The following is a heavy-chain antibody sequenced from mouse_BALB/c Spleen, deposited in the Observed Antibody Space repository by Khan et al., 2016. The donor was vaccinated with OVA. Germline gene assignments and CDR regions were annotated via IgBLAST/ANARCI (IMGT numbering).Heavy chain of an antibody. J-gene: IGHJ2*01. Sequence: EVELVESGGGLVQPGGSLKLSCAASGFTFSSYGMSWVRPTPDKRLELVATINSHGCSTYYPDSVKGRFTISSVNAKNTLYLQMSRRKTEDKAIYYCARMARTINWGQGTTLTVSS. CDR1: GFTFSSYG. V-gene: IGHV5-6-3*01. CDR2: INSHGCST. CDR3: ARMARTIN.